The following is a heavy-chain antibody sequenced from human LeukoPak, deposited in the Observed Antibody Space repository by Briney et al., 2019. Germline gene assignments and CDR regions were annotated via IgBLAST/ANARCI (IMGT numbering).Heavy chain of an antibody. J-gene: IGHJ5*02. CDR1: GFTFSSYA. D-gene: IGHD4-17*01. V-gene: IGHV3-23*01. Sequence: GGSLRLSCAASGFTFSSYAMSWVRQAPRQGLAWVSAISCSIGSTYYADSVKGRFTISRDNSTKTLYLQMNSLRAGDTAVYYCAYEGYGDYAGSVDPWGQGTLVTVSS. CDR3: AYEGYGDYAGSVDP. CDR2: ISCSIGST.